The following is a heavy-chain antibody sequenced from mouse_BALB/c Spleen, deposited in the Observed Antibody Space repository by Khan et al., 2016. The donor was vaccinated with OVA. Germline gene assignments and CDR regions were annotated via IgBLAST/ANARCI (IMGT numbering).Heavy chain of an antibody. CDR3: ARDYCFVY. V-gene: IGHV5-6-5*01. CDR1: GFTFSNYA. CDR2: ISSGGTT. Sequence: EVELVESGGGLVKPGGSLKVSCAASGFTFSNYALSWVRHTPEKRLEWVASISSGGTTYYPDSVKGRFTISRDDARNILFLQMSSLRSEYTAMYYCARDYCFVYWGQGTLVTVSA. J-gene: IGHJ3*01.